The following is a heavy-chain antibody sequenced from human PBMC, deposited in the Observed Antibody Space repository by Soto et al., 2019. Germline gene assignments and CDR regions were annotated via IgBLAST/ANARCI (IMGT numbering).Heavy chain of an antibody. CDR3: ARRGSGSYYDY. J-gene: IGHJ4*02. Sequence: EVQLLESGGGLVQPGGSLRLSCAASGFTFSSYAMRWVRQAPVKGLEWVSAISGSGGSTYYADSVKGRFTISRDNSKNTRYLQMNSLRAEDTAVYYCARRGSGSYYDYWDQGTLVTVSS. D-gene: IGHD1-26*01. V-gene: IGHV3-23*01. CDR2: ISGSGGST. CDR1: GFTFSSYA.